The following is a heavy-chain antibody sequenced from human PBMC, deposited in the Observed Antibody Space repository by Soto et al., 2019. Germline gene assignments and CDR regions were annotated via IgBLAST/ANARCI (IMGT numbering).Heavy chain of an antibody. J-gene: IGHJ5*02. Sequence: EVQLVESGGGLVQPGGFLRLSCAASGFTFSSYGMNWVRQAPGKGLEWVSYISSSSSTIYYADSVKGRFTISRDNAKNSLYLQMNSLRAEDTAVYYCARHPERIAQIGWFDPWGQGTLVTVSS. V-gene: IGHV3-48*01. CDR1: GFTFSSYG. CDR3: ARHPERIAQIGWFDP. D-gene: IGHD6-13*01. CDR2: ISSSSSTI.